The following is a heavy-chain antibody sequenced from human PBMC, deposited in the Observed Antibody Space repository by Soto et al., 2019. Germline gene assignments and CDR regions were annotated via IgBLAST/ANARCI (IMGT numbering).Heavy chain of an antibody. J-gene: IGHJ3*02. Sequence: ASVKVSCKASGGTFSSYAISWVRQAPGQGLEWMGGIIPIFGTANYAQKFQGRVTITADESTSTAYMELSSLRSEDTAVYYCARVEGPYIAAAGTDAFDIWGQGTMVTVSS. D-gene: IGHD6-13*01. CDR2: IIPIFGTA. CDR3: ARVEGPYIAAAGTDAFDI. CDR1: GGTFSSYA. V-gene: IGHV1-69*13.